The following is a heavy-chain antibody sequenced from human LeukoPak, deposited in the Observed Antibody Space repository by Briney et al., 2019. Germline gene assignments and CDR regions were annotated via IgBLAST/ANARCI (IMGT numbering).Heavy chain of an antibody. D-gene: IGHD1-26*01. J-gene: IGHJ3*02. CDR3: ARDTTGLAFDI. V-gene: IGHV3-21*01. CDR1: GFTFCSYS. CDR2: ISSSSSYI. Sequence: PGGSLRLSCAASGFTFCSYSMNWVRQAPGKGREWVSSISSSSSYIYYADSVKGRFTISRDNAKNSLYLQMNSLRAEDTAVYYCARDTTGLAFDIWGQGTMVTVSS.